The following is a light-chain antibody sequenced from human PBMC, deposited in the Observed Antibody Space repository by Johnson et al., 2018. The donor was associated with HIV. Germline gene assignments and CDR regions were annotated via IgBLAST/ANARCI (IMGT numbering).Light chain of an antibody. Sequence: VFPQSPPLSAAPGQTVTISCSGSSSNIGNNYVSWYQQLPGTAPKLLIYDNNKRPSGIPDRISGSKSGTSATLGITGLQTGDEADYYCGTWDSGLSAHYVFGTGTRVTVL. CDR3: GTWDSGLSAHYV. V-gene: IGLV1-51*01. CDR1: SSNIGNNY. CDR2: DNN. J-gene: IGLJ1*01.